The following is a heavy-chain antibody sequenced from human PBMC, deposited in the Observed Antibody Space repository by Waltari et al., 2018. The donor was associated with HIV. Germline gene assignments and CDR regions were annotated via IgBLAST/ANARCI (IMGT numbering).Heavy chain of an antibody. D-gene: IGHD3-22*01. CDR3: ARDSGPYYYDSSGYASFDY. J-gene: IGHJ4*02. V-gene: IGHV3-21*01. CDR1: GFTFSRYS. CDR2: ISSSSSYI. Sequence: KPGGSLRLSCAASGFTFSRYSMNWVRQAPGKGLEWVSSISSSSSYIYYADSVKGRFTISRDNAKNSLYLQMNSLRAEDTAVYYCARDSGPYYYDSSGYASFDYWGQGTLVTVSS.